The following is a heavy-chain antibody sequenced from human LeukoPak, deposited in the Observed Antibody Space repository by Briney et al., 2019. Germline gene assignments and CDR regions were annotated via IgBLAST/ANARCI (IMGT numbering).Heavy chain of an antibody. D-gene: IGHD4-17*01. CDR1: GYTFTGYY. CDR2: INPNSGGT. Sequence: GASVKVSCKASGYTFTGYYMNWVRQAPGQGLEWMGWINPNSGGTNYAQKFQGRVTLTRDTSIITAYMELTRLRSDDTAVYYCARDRTSVTTGYYGMDVWGQGTTVTVSS. V-gene: IGHV1-2*02. CDR3: ARDRTSVTTGYYGMDV. J-gene: IGHJ6*02.